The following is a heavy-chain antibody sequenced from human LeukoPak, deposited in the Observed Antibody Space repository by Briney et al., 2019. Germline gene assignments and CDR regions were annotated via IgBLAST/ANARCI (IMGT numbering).Heavy chain of an antibody. D-gene: IGHD3-10*01. V-gene: IGHV1-69*06. CDR3: ARVSHGSGSYYTAWFDP. Sequence: SVKVSCKASGGTFSSYAISWVRQAPGQGLEWMGGIIPIFGTANYAQKFQGRVTITADKSTATAYMELSSLRSEDTAVYYCARVSHGSGSYYTAWFDPWGQGTLVIVSS. CDR1: GGTFSSYA. CDR2: IIPIFGTA. J-gene: IGHJ5*02.